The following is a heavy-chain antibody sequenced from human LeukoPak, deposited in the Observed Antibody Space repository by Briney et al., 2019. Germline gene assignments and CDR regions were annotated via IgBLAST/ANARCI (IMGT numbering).Heavy chain of an antibody. CDR3: VRGAEKAGVDY. CDR2: LNPDGSNT. Sequence: GGSLRLSCAASGFIFSNYAMRWVRQAPGKGLVWVSRLNPDGSNTKSADSLRGRFTISRDNAKNTLYLQMNSLRAEDTAVYYCVRGAEKAGVDYWGQGTLVTVSS. D-gene: IGHD5-24*01. CDR1: GFIFSNYA. V-gene: IGHV3-74*03. J-gene: IGHJ4*02.